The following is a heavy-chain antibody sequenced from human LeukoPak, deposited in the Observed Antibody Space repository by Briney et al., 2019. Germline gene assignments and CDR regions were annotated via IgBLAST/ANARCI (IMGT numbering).Heavy chain of an antibody. CDR3: VTNSIGYCSGGNCYQASDS. CDR1: GGSINSNNW. Sequence: SETLSLTCAVSGGSINSNNWWSWVRQPPGKGLEWIGEIYHSGSTNYNPSLKSRVTISVDKSKKQFSLKLSSVTAADTAVYYCVTNSIGYCSGGNCYQASDSWGQGTLVTVSS. J-gene: IGHJ4*02. V-gene: IGHV4-4*02. D-gene: IGHD2-15*01. CDR2: IYHSGST.